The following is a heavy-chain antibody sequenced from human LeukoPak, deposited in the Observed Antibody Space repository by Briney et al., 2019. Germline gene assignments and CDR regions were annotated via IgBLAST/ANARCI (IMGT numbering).Heavy chain of an antibody. CDR2: MNPNIGNT. Sequence: GSVKVSGKASGYTFTSYDINGVRRATGQRLEGRGWMNPNIGNTGYAQKFQGRVTMTRNPSISTAYMELSSLRSEDTAVYYCARGSRDYDILTGYSNNWFDPWGQGTLVTVSS. V-gene: IGHV1-8*01. CDR1: GYTFTSYD. D-gene: IGHD3-9*01. J-gene: IGHJ5*02. CDR3: ARGSRDYDILTGYSNNWFDP.